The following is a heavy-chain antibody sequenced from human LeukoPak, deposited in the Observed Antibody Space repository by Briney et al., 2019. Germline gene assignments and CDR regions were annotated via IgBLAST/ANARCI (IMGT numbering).Heavy chain of an antibody. J-gene: IGHJ4*02. V-gene: IGHV1-2*02. Sequence: ASVKVSCKASGYTFTGYYMHWVRQAPGQGLEWMGWINPNSGGTNYAQKFQGRVTMTRDTSISTAYMELRSLRSDDTAVYYCARDWAQYYYDSSGSDYWGQGTLVTVSS. CDR1: GYTFTGYY. CDR2: INPNSGGT. CDR3: ARDWAQYYYDSSGSDY. D-gene: IGHD3-22*01.